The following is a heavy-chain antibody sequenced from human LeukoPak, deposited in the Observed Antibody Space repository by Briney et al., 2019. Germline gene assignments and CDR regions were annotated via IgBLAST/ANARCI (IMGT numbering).Heavy chain of an antibody. D-gene: IGHD6-13*01. CDR2: ISGSGGST. J-gene: IGHJ4*02. CDR3: VRGAYSSSWLNFDY. Sequence: GGSLRLSCAASGFTFSSYAMSWVRQAPGKGLEWVSAISGSGGSTFYADSVKGRFTVSRDNSKNTLYLQMNSLRAEDTAVYYCVRGAYSSSWLNFDYWGQGTLVTVSS. V-gene: IGHV3-23*01. CDR1: GFTFSSYA.